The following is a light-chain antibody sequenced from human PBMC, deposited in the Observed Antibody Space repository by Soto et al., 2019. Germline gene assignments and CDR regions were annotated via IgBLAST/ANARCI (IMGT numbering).Light chain of an antibody. CDR1: ESLLHSNGYNY. Sequence: DIVLTQSPLSLPVTPGEPASISCRSSESLLHSNGYNYLDWYLQKPGQSPQLLIYLGSDRASGVPERFSGSGSGPDFTLKISRVEAEDVGVYYCMQALQTPRTFGPGTKLDIK. CDR3: MQALQTPRT. V-gene: IGKV2-28*01. J-gene: IGKJ3*01. CDR2: LGS.